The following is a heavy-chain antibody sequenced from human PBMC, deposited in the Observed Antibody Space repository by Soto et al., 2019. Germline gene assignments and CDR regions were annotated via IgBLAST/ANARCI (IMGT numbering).Heavy chain of an antibody. Sequence: SETLSLTCTVSGGSISSYYWSWIRQPPGKGLEWIAYIYYSGSTNYNPSLKSRVTISVDTSKSQFSLKLSSVTAADTAVYYCARGRYSSDWYVDYWGQGTLVTVSS. CDR2: IYYSGST. CDR3: ARGRYSSDWYVDY. D-gene: IGHD6-19*01. V-gene: IGHV4-59*01. J-gene: IGHJ4*02. CDR1: GGSISSYY.